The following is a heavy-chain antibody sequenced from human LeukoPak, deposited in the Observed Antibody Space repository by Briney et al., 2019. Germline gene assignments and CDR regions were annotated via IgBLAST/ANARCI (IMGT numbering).Heavy chain of an antibody. D-gene: IGHD1-26*01. Sequence: ASVKVSCKASGYTFTSYGISWVRQAPGQGLEWMGWISAYNGNTNYAQKLQGRVTMTTDTSTSTAYMELRSLRSDDTAVYYCARDRDRSTNQWELPPDAFDIWGQGTMVTVSS. CDR1: GYTFTSYG. J-gene: IGHJ3*02. CDR2: ISAYNGNT. CDR3: ARDRDRSTNQWELPPDAFDI. V-gene: IGHV1-18*01.